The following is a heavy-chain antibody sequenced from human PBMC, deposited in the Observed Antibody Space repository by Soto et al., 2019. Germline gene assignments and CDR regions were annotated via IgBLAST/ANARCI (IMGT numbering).Heavy chain of an antibody. D-gene: IGHD3-10*01. Sequence: ESGPTLVNPTQTLALTCTFSGFSLSTSGMRVSWIRQPPGKALEWLARIDWDDDKFYSTSLKTRLTISKDTSKNQVLLTMTNMDPVDTATYYCARIGEENGMDVWGQGTTVTVSS. CDR3: ARIGEENGMDV. CDR1: GFSLSTSGMR. J-gene: IGHJ6*02. V-gene: IGHV2-70*04. CDR2: IDWDDDK.